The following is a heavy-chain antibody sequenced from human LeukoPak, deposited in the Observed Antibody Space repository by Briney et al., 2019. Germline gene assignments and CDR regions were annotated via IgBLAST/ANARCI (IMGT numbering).Heavy chain of an antibody. CDR3: ARGSDWHFDP. CDR1: GFTFNTYG. J-gene: IGHJ5*02. D-gene: IGHD6-19*01. CDR2: ISYSSDYI. V-gene: IGHV3-21*01. Sequence: SGGSLRLSCAASGFTFNTYGMNWVRQAPGKGLEWVSCISYSSDYIYYADSVKGRFTISRDNAKNSLYLQMNSLRAEDTAVYYCARGSDWHFDPWGQGTLVTVSS.